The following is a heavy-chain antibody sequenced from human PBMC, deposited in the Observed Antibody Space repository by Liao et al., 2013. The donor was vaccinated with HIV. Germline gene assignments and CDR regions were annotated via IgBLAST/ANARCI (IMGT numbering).Heavy chain of an antibody. J-gene: IGHJ1*01. CDR1: GGSISSGSYY. CDR2: IYTSGST. CDR3: ARGPYGLQYFQH. V-gene: IGHV4-61*02. Sequence: QVQLQESGPGLVKPSQTLSLTCTVSGGSISSGSYYWSWIRQPAGKGLEWIGRIYTSGSTNYNPSLKSRVTISVDTSKNQFSLKLSSVTAADTAVYYCARGPYGLQYFQHWGQGTLVTVSS. D-gene: IGHD3-10*01.